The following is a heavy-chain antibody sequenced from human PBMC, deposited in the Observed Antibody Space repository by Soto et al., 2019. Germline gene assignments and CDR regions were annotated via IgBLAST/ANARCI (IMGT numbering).Heavy chain of an antibody. CDR2: INPSGGST. V-gene: IGHV1-46*01. J-gene: IGHJ4*02. CDR3: ARMYPDETGGFGF. CDR1: GYTFTSYY. D-gene: IGHD3-16*01. Sequence: QVQLVQSGAEVKKPGASVKVSCKASGYTFTSYYMHWVRQAPGQGLEWLGIINPSGGSTSYAQKFQRRVTMTRDTSTSTVYMELSSLRSEDTAVYYCARMYPDETGGFGFWGQGTLVTVSS.